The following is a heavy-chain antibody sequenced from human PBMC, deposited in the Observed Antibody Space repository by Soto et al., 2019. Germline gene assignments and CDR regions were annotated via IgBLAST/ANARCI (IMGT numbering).Heavy chain of an antibody. Sequence: PSETLSLTCAVYGGSFSGYYWSWIRQPPGKGLEWIGEINHSGSTNYNPSLKSRVTISVDTSKNQFSLKLSSVTAADTAVYYCARVDYSSAFYWGQGTLVTVSS. D-gene: IGHD6-25*01. CDR2: INHSGST. CDR1: GGSFSGYY. CDR3: ARVDYSSAFY. J-gene: IGHJ4*02. V-gene: IGHV4-34*01.